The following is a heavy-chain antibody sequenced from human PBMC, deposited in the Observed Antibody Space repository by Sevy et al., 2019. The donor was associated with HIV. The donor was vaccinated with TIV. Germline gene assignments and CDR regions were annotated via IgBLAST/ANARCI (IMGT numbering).Heavy chain of an antibody. D-gene: IGHD3-10*01. CDR2: FSGSSSST. CDR1: GFTFSSYG. Sequence: GWSLRLSCAASGFTFSSYGMSWVHQAPGKGLEWVSAFSGSSSSTYYADSVKGRFTISRDNSKNTLYLQMNSLRAEDTAVYYCAKRDSGRFGEFYFDYWGQGTLVTVSS. CDR3: AKRDSGRFGEFYFDY. J-gene: IGHJ4*02. V-gene: IGHV3-23*01.